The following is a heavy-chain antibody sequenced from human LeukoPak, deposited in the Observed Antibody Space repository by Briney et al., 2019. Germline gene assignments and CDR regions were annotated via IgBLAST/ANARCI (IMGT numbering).Heavy chain of an antibody. D-gene: IGHD4-11*01. CDR1: GYSFILYG. Sequence: ASVKVSCKTSGYSFILYGISWVRQAPGQGPEWMGWISTSTGDTKYTQKFQGRVTLTTDTSTSTAYMELSSLRSDDTAVYYCARDNNYGIFVNVDYWGQGTLVTVSS. V-gene: IGHV1-18*01. CDR2: ISTSTGDT. J-gene: IGHJ4*02. CDR3: ARDNNYGIFVNVDY.